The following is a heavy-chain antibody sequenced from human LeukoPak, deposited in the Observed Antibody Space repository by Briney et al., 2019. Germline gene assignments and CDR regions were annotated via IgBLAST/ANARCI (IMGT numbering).Heavy chain of an antibody. CDR2: IYNSGTT. CDR1: SASISGTYYF. D-gene: IGHD6-13*01. CDR3: ARTPIAAAGPDFDY. V-gene: IGHV4-39*01. Sequence: SGTLSLTCTVTSASISGTYYFWGWIRQSPGKGLEWIGSIYNSGTTYYNPSLKSRVTISVDTSKNQFSLKLCSVTAADTAVYYCARTPIAAAGPDFDYWGQGTLVTVSS. J-gene: IGHJ4*02.